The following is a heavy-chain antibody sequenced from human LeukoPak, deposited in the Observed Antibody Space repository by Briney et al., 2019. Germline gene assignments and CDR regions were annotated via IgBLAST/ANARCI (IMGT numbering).Heavy chain of an antibody. Sequence: SVKVSCRASGGTFSSYAISWVRQAPGQGLEWMGRIIPIFGIANYAQKFQGRVTITADKSTSTAYMELSSLRSEDTAVYYCASTDSSGYYKERFDYWGREPWSPSPQ. V-gene: IGHV1-69*04. D-gene: IGHD3-22*01. CDR2: IIPIFGIA. CDR3: ASTDSSGYYKERFDY. CDR1: GGTFSSYA. J-gene: IGHJ4*02.